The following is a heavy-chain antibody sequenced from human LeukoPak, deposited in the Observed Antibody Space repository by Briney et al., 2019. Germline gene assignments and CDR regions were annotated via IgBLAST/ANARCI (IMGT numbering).Heavy chain of an antibody. Sequence: GGSLRLSCAASGFTFSSYSMNWVRQAPGKGLEWVSSISSSSSYIYYADSVKGRFTISRDNSKNTLYLQMNSLRAEDTAVYYCARDNTVVGFDYWGQGTLVTVSS. J-gene: IGHJ4*02. CDR2: ISSSSSYI. CDR1: GFTFSSYS. CDR3: ARDNTVVGFDY. V-gene: IGHV3-21*01. D-gene: IGHD4-23*01.